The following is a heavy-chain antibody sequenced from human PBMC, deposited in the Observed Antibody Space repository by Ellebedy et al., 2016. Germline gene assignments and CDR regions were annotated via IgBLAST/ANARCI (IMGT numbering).Heavy chain of an antibody. CDR1: GYIFTRYW. V-gene: IGHV5-51*01. D-gene: IGHD3-22*01. Sequence: GESLKISXQGSGYIFTRYWIGWVRQRPGKGLEWMGMVFPGDSDTRYSPAFQGQVSISVDVATTSVSLRWSSLKASDTAMYYCARRFDDDGSAWDSWGQGTLVTVSS. J-gene: IGHJ4*02. CDR2: VFPGDSDT. CDR3: ARRFDDDGSAWDS.